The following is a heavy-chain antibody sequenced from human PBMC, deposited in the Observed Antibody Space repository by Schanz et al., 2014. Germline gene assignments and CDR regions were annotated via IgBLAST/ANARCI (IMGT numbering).Heavy chain of an antibody. D-gene: IGHD3-10*01. V-gene: IGHV4-61*05. CDR1: GGSISSRNYY. Sequence: QLQLQESGPGLVKPSETLSLTCTVSGGSISSRNYYWAWIRQPPGKGLEWIGYIYYSGSTNYNPSLKSRVTMSVDPSKNQFSRRLGSVTAADTAVYYCARATYYYESGSYDDFYYYGMDVWGQGTTVTVSS. J-gene: IGHJ6*02. CDR3: ARATYYYESGSYDDFYYYGMDV. CDR2: IYYSGST.